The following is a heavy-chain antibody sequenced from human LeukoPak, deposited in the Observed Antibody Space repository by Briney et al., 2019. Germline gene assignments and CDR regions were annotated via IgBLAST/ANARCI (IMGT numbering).Heavy chain of an antibody. CDR2: IYTSGST. D-gene: IGHD3-3*01. Sequence: SETLSLTCTVSGGSISSYYLSWIRQPAGKGLEWIGRIYTSGSTNYNPSLKSRVTISVDESKNPSSLKLGYVTAADTAVYYCARDRDDLWSGYSYGMDVWGQGTTVTVSS. CDR1: GGSISSYY. V-gene: IGHV4-4*07. J-gene: IGHJ6*02. CDR3: ARDRDDLWSGYSYGMDV.